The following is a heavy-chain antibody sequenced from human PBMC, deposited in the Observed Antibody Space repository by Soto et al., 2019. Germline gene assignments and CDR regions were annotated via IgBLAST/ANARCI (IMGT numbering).Heavy chain of an antibody. CDR2: INAGNGHT. CDR1: GYSFTSYA. Sequence: QVQLVQSGAEVKKPGASVKVSCKASGYSFTSYAMHWVRQAPGQRLEWMGWINAGNGHTKYSQKFQGRVTITRDTSASTAYMELSSLRSEDTAVYYCARGAYCSGGSCYPGGIAYWGQGTLVTVSS. D-gene: IGHD2-15*01. J-gene: IGHJ4*02. CDR3: ARGAYCSGGSCYPGGIAY. V-gene: IGHV1-3*01.